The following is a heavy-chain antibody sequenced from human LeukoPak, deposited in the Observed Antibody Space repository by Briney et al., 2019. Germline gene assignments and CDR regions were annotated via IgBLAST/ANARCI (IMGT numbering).Heavy chain of an antibody. CDR2: IGTAGDT. CDR1: GFTFSSYD. J-gene: IGHJ4*02. V-gene: IGHV3-13*04. Sequence: PGGSLRLSCAASGFTFSSYDMHWVRQVTGRGLEWVSGIGTAGDTYYPSSVKGRFTISRENAKNSLYLQMNSLRDGDTAVYYCARGDSRGYLHFDSWGQGTLVTVSS. D-gene: IGHD3-22*01. CDR3: ARGDSRGYLHFDS.